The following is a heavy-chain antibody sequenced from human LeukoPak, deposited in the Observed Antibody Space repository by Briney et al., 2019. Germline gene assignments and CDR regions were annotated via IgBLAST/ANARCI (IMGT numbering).Heavy chain of an antibody. D-gene: IGHD2-15*01. CDR3: ARVSSGVYFDH. CDR1: GGSISSYY. V-gene: IGHV4-59*01. Sequence: SETLSLTCTVSGGSISSYYWSWIRQPPGKGLELIGYIYYSGSTNYNPSLKSRVTISVDTSKNQFSLKLSSVTAADTAVYYCARVSSGVYFDHWGQGTLVTVSS. CDR2: IYYSGST. J-gene: IGHJ4*02.